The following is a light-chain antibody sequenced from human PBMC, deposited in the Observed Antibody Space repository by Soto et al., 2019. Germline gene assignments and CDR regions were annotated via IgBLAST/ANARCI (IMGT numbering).Light chain of an antibody. Sequence: IQLTQSPYSLSASVGDRVTITCRASQGISSYLSWYQQKPGKAPKLLIYAASSLQSGVPSRFSGSGSETDFTLTISSLQPEDFATYSCQQSYSSTWTSGQGTKVDI. J-gene: IGKJ1*01. CDR3: QQSYSSTWT. V-gene: IGKV1-39*01. CDR2: AAS. CDR1: QGISSY.